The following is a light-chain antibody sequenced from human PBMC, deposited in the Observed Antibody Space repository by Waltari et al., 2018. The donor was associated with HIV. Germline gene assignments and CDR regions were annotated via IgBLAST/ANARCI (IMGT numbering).Light chain of an antibody. J-gene: IGKJ2*01. Sequence: DIQMTQSPSTLSASVGDRVTITCRASQSISSWLAWYQQKPGKVPKLLIYKASSLESGVASRFSGSGSGTEFTLTISSLQPDDFATYYCQQYNSYPVTFGQGTKLEIK. CDR3: QQYNSYPVT. CDR1: QSISSW. V-gene: IGKV1-5*03. CDR2: KAS.